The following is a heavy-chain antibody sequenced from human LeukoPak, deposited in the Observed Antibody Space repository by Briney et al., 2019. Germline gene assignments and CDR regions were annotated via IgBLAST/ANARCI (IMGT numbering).Heavy chain of an antibody. D-gene: IGHD3-3*01. CDR2: IYTSGSN. CDR1: GGSISSYY. J-gene: IGHJ6*02. V-gene: IGHV4-4*07. CDR3: ARDGYYDFWSGLFGMDV. Sequence: SQTLSLTCTVSGGSISSYYWSWIRQPAGQGLEWIGRIYTSGSNNYNPSLKSRVTMSVDTSKNQFSLKLSSVTAADTAVYYCARDGYYDFWSGLFGMDVWGQGTTVTVSS.